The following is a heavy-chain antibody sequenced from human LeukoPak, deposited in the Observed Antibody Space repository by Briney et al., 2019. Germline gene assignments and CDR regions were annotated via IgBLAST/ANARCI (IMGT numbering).Heavy chain of an antibody. CDR2: ISSSSSSYI. D-gene: IGHD3-10*01. J-gene: IGHJ4*02. V-gene: IGHV3-21*01. CDR1: GFTFSSYS. Sequence: GGSLRLSCAASGFTFSSYSMNWVRQAPGKGLEWVSSISSSSSSYIYYADSVKGRFTISRDNAKNSLYLQMNSLRAEDTAVYYCARDAMVRGVIPLDYWGQGTLVTVSS. CDR3: ARDAMVRGVIPLDY.